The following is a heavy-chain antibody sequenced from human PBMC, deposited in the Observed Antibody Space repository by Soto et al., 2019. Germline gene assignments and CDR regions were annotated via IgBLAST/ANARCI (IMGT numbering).Heavy chain of an antibody. J-gene: IGHJ2*01. CDR2: ISGSGGST. D-gene: IGHD1-7*01. Sequence: EVQLLESGGGLVQPGGSLRLSCAASGFTFSSYAMSWVRQAPGKGLEWVSAISGSGGSTYYAHSVKGRFTISRDNSKNTLYLQMNSLRAEDTAVYYCAKPWDYDGGTFDLWGRGTLVTVSS. V-gene: IGHV3-23*01. CDR1: GFTFSSYA. CDR3: AKPWDYDGGTFDL.